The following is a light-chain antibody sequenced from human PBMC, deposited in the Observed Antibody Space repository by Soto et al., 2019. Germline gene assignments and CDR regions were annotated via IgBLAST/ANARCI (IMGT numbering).Light chain of an antibody. J-gene: IGLJ1*01. Sequence: QSALTQPASVSGSPGQSITISCTGTSSDVGDYNYVSWYQQHPGKAPKLMIYEVSNRPSGVSNRFSGSKSGNTASLTISGLQAEDEADYYCSSYTSSSTLYVFGTGTMLTVL. CDR1: SSDVGDYNY. V-gene: IGLV2-14*01. CDR2: EVS. CDR3: SSYTSSSTLYV.